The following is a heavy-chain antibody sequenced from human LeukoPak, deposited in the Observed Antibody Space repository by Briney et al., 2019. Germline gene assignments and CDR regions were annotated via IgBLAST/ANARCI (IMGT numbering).Heavy chain of an antibody. CDR1: GDSVSSNSAA. J-gene: IGHJ5*02. Sequence: SQTLSLTCAISGDSVSSNSAAWNWIRQSPSRGLEWLGRTYYRSKWYNDYAVSVKSRITINPDTSKNQFSLQLNSVTPEDAAVYYCAREGGYSGYDLNWFDPWGQGTLVTVS. V-gene: IGHV6-1*01. CDR2: TYYRSKWYN. D-gene: IGHD5-12*01. CDR3: AREGGYSGYDLNWFDP.